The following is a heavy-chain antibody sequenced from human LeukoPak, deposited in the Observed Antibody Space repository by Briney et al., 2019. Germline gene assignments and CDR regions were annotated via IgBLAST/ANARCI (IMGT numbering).Heavy chain of an antibody. Sequence: PSETLSLTCTVAGGSISSYYWSWIRQPPGKGLEWIGYIYYSGSTNYNPCLKSRVTMSVDTSNHQFSLKPSSVRAADTVVYYCAREGGQKFRPSFLDYWGQGTLVTVSS. CDR2: IYYSGST. CDR3: AREGGQKFRPSFLDY. J-gene: IGHJ4*02. CDR1: GGSISSYY. V-gene: IGHV4-59*12. D-gene: IGHD3-16*01.